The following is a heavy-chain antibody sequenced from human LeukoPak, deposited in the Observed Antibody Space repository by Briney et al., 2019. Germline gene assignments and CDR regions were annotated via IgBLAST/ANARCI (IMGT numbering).Heavy chain of an antibody. J-gene: IGHJ6*02. V-gene: IGHV1-69*10. Sequence: SVKVSCKASGGTFSSYAISWVRQAPGQGLEWMGGIIPILGIANYAQKFQGRVTITADKSTSTAYMELSSLRSEDTAVYYCAREKKVPAAMWGDYYYGMDVWGQGTPVTVSS. D-gene: IGHD2-2*01. CDR3: AREKKVPAAMWGDYYYGMDV. CDR2: IIPILGIA. CDR1: GGTFSSYA.